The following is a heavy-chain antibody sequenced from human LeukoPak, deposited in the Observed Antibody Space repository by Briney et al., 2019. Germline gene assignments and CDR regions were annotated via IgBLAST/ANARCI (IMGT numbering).Heavy chain of an antibody. CDR1: GFVFSRYG. D-gene: IGHD5-18*01. V-gene: IGHV3-33*01. CDR3: ARDSEYGYRFDS. J-gene: IGHJ4*02. Sequence: GGSLRLSCAASGFVFSRYGMHWVRQAPGKGLEWVAFIWYDGSQEYYADSVKGRFTVSRDNSKNTLYLQVRSLRAEDTAVYYCARDSEYGYRFDSWGQGTLLTVSS. CDR2: IWYDGSQE.